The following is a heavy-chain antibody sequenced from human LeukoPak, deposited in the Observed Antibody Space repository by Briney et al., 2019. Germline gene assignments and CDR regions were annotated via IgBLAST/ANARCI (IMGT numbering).Heavy chain of an antibody. V-gene: IGHV1-18*01. Sequence: ASMKVSCKASGYTFTSYGISWVRQAPGQGLEWMGWISAYNGNTNYAQKLQGRVTMTTDTSTSTAYMELRSLRSDDTAVYYCARAGQGYYYDTSAYYYDYWGQGTLVTVSS. D-gene: IGHD3-22*01. CDR2: ISAYNGNT. CDR1: GYTFTSYG. CDR3: ARAGQGYYYDTSAYYYDY. J-gene: IGHJ4*02.